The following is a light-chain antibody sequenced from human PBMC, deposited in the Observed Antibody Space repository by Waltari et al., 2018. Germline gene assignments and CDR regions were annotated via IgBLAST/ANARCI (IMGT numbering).Light chain of an antibody. J-gene: IGLJ3*02. V-gene: IGLV2-14*03. CDR3: SSYTTSNTGV. CDR1: SSDVGVHNY. CDR2: AVN. Sequence: QSALTQPASVSGSPGQSITISCTGTSSDVGVHNYVSWYQQHPGKAPKLMIYAVNKRPSGGSERFSGSRSGNTASLTISGLQAEDEADYYCSSYTTSNTGVFGGGTKLTVL.